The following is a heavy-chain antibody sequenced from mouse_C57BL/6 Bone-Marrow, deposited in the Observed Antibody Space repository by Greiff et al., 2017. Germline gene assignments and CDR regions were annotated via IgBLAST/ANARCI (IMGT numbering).Heavy chain of an antibody. Sequence: QVQLQQSGAELARPGASVKLSCKASGYTFTSYGISWVKQRTGQGLEWIGEIYPRSGNTYYNEKFKGKATLTADKSSSTAYMELRSLTSEDSAVYFCASWTDGGYYYAMDYWGQGTSVTVSS. CDR1: GYTFTSYG. CDR2: IYPRSGNT. D-gene: IGHD2-3*01. J-gene: IGHJ4*01. CDR3: ASWTDGGYYYAMDY. V-gene: IGHV1-81*01.